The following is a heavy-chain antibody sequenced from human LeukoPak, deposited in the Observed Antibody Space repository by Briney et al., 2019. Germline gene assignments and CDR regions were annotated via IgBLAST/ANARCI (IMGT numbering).Heavy chain of an antibody. V-gene: IGHV1-69*13. D-gene: IGHD6-6*01. Sequence: SVKVSCKASGGTFSSYAISWVRQAPGQGLEWMGEIIPIFGTANYAQKFQGRVTITADESTSTAYMELSSLRSEDTAVYYCARELRLFGSSPIDYWGQGTLVTVSS. J-gene: IGHJ4*02. CDR1: GGTFSSYA. CDR3: ARELRLFGSSPIDY. CDR2: IIPIFGTA.